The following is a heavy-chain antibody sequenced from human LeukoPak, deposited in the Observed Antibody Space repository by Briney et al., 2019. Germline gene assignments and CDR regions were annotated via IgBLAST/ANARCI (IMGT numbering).Heavy chain of an antibody. D-gene: IGHD3-22*01. CDR1: GFTFDDYG. Sequence: GGSLRLSCAASGFTFDDYGMSWVRHAPGKGLEWVSGINWNGGSTGYADSVKGRFTISRDNAKNSLFLQMNSLRPEDTAVYYCTRGGEGDYYVSSGYYRLDYWGQGTLVTVSS. V-gene: IGHV3-20*04. J-gene: IGHJ4*02. CDR3: TRGGEGDYYVSSGYYRLDY. CDR2: INWNGGST.